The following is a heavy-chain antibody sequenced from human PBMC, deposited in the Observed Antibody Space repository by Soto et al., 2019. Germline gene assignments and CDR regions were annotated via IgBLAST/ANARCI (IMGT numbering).Heavy chain of an antibody. CDR2: TNTDGTAT. V-gene: IGHV3-74*03. Sequence: VQLVESGGGLVQPGGSLRISCAASGFTFSAYWMHWVRQAPGKGLVWVSRTNTDGTATTYADSVEGRFTISRDNAKNMLYLQMNSLRAEDTAVYYCTRGHYYGIDVWGQGTTVTVSS. CDR3: TRGHYYGIDV. CDR1: GFTFSAYW. J-gene: IGHJ6*02.